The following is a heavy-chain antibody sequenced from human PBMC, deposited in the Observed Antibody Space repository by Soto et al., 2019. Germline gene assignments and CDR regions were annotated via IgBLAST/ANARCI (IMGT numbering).Heavy chain of an antibody. CDR2: ISGGGDST. CDR3: AKPLSAYYYYGMDV. Sequence: EVQLLESGGGLVQPGGSLRLSCAASGFPFSNYALSWVRQAPGKGLEWVSTISGGGDSTHYADSVKGRFTISRDNSKSTLHLQMSSLRAEDTAVYYCAKPLSAYYYYGMDVWGQGTMVTVSS. J-gene: IGHJ6*02. V-gene: IGHV3-23*01. CDR1: GFPFSNYA. D-gene: IGHD3-10*01.